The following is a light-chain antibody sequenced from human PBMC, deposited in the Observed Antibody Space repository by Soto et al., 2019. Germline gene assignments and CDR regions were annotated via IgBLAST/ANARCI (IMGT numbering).Light chain of an antibody. Sequence: EIVLTQSPGTLSLSPGERATLSCRASQSVSSSYLAWYQQKPVQAPRLLIYGASSRATGIPDRFSGSGSGTDFTLTISRLEAEDFAVYYCQQYGSSPRTFGQGTKLEIK. V-gene: IGKV3-20*01. CDR1: QSVSSSY. CDR2: GAS. J-gene: IGKJ2*01. CDR3: QQYGSSPRT.